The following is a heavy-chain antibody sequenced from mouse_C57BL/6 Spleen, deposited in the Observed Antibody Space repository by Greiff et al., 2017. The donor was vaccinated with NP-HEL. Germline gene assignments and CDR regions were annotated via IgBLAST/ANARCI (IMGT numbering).Heavy chain of an antibody. CDR2: IDPSDSYT. D-gene: IGHD1-1*01. CDR3: ARRDYYGSSHFDY. V-gene: IGHV1-59*01. J-gene: IGHJ2*01. Sequence: QVQLQQPGAELVRPGTSVKLSCKASGYTFTSYWMHWVKQRPGQGLEWIGVIDPSDSYTNYNQKFKGKATLTVDTSSSTAYMQLSSLTSEDSAVYYCARRDYYGSSHFDYWGQGTTLTVSS. CDR1: GYTFTSYW.